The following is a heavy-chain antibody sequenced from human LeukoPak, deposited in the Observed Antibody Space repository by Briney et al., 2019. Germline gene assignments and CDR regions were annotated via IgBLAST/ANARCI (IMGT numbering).Heavy chain of an antibody. CDR3: ASQFGPLDFWSDPNWFDS. CDR2: IYNSGIT. V-gene: IGHV4-39*01. CDR1: GGSISSSRYY. Sequence: SETLSLTCTVSGGSISSSRYYWGWIRQPPGQGREWIGSIYNSGITHYNPSLKSRLTISVDTSKNQFSLKLSSVTAADTAVYYCASQFGPLDFWSDPNWFDSWGQGTLVTVSS. D-gene: IGHD3-3*01. J-gene: IGHJ5*01.